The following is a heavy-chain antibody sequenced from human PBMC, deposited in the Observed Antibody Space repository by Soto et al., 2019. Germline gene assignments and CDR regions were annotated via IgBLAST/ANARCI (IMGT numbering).Heavy chain of an antibody. D-gene: IGHD5-12*01. CDR1: GGTLNNHA. V-gene: IGHV1-69*01. CDR2: VNPIFGTS. Sequence: QVQLVQSGAEVKKPGSSVNVSCKASGGTLNNHAIKWVRQAPGQGLEWMGGVNPIFGTSNYAQKCQGRVTITADESTRTAYMEMSSLRSEDTAVYYCVRVKMREMATILRDTGFDPWGQGTLVTVS. J-gene: IGHJ5*02. CDR3: VRVKMREMATILRDTGFDP.